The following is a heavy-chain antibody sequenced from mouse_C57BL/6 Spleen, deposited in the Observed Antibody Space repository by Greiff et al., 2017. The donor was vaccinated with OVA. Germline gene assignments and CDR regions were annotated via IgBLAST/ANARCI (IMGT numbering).Heavy chain of an antibody. Sequence: EVQLQESGPGLVKPSQSLSLTCSVTGYSITSGYYWNWIRQFPGNKLEWMGYISYDGSNNYNPSLKNRISITRDTSKNQFFLKLNSVTTEDTATYYCARFTTVVASYWYFDVWGTGTTVTVSS. CDR3: ARFTTVVASYWYFDV. CDR2: ISYDGSN. CDR1: GYSITSGYY. J-gene: IGHJ1*03. D-gene: IGHD1-1*01. V-gene: IGHV3-6*01.